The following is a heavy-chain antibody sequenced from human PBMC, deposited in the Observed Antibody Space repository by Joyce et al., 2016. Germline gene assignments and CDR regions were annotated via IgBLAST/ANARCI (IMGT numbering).Heavy chain of an antibody. CDR3: AKILTATYSSGWFLDY. CDR2: ISYDGIYK. Sequence: GVHWVRQVPGKGLEWVAVISYDGIYKYYADSVKGRFTISRDNSKNTVFLEMNSLRAEDTAVYYCAKILTATYSSGWFLDYWGQGTLVTVSS. J-gene: IGHJ4*02. D-gene: IGHD6-25*01. V-gene: IGHV3-30*18. CDR1: G.